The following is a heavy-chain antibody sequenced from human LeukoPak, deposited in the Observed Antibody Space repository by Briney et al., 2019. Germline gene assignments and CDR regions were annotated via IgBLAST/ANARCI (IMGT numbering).Heavy chain of an antibody. CDR3: ARAVLRRFDP. CDR1: GGSISSYY. CDR2: IYYSGST. J-gene: IGHJ5*02. Sequence: PSETLSLTCTVSGGSISSYYWSWIRQPPGKGLEWIGYIYYSGSTNYNPSLKSRVTISVDTSKNQFSLKLSSVTAADTAVYYRARAVLRRFDPWGQGTLVTVSS. V-gene: IGHV4-59*01.